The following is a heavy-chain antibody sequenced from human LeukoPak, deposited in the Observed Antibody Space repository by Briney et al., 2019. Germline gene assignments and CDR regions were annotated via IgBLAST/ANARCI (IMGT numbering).Heavy chain of an antibody. CDR3: ARAYYQLPPFYYYYYMDV. J-gene: IGHJ6*03. D-gene: IGHD2-2*01. CDR1: GFTFSSYA. CDR2: ISSNGGST. V-gene: IGHV3-64*01. Sequence: PGASLRLSCAASGFTFSSYAMHWVRQAPGKGLEYVSAISSNGGSTYYANSVKGRFTISRDNSKNTLYLQMGSLRAEDMAVYYCARAYYQLPPFYYYYYMDVWGKGTTVTVSS.